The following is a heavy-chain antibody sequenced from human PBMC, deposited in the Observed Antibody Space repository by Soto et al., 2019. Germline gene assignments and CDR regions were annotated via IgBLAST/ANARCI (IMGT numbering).Heavy chain of an antibody. J-gene: IGHJ5*02. CDR1: GGSISSYY. CDR2: IYYSGST. CDR3: ARDLGRRSDFWGGYYGVGWFDP. D-gene: IGHD3-3*01. V-gene: IGHV4-59*01. Sequence: PSETLSLTCTVSGGSISSYYWSWIRQPPGKGLEWIGYIYYSGSTNYNPSLKSRVTISVDTSKNQFSLKLSSVTAADTAVYYCARDLGRRSDFWGGYYGVGWFDPWGQGTLVTVSS.